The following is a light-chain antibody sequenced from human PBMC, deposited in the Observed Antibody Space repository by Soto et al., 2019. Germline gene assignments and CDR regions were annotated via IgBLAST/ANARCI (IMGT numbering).Light chain of an antibody. Sequence: EIVLTPSPATLSLSPVERATLPCRSSQSVSSNLAWYQQKPGQAPRLLIYGVSTRATGIPARFSGSGSGTEFTLTISSLQSEDFAVYYCQQYNNWPPISFGQGTRLEN. J-gene: IGKJ5*01. V-gene: IGKV3-15*01. CDR1: QSVSSN. CDR3: QQYNNWPPIS. CDR2: GVS.